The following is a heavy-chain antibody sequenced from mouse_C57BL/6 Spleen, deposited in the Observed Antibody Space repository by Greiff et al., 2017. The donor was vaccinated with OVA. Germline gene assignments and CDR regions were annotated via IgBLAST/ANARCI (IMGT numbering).Heavy chain of an antibody. CDR2: IYPRSGNT. V-gene: IGHV1-81*01. CDR3: ARDTTVPGYFDV. D-gene: IGHD1-1*01. J-gene: IGHJ1*03. CDR1: GYTFTSYG. Sequence: QVQLQQSGAELARPGASVKLSCKASGYTFTSYGISWVKQRTGQGLEWIGEIYPRSGNTYYNEKFKGKATLTADKSSSTVYMELRSLTSEDSAVYFCARDTTVPGYFDVWGTGTTVTVSS.